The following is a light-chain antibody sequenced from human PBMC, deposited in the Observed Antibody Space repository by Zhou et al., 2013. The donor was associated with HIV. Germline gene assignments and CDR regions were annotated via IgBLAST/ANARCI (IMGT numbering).Light chain of an antibody. Sequence: IMLTQSPATLSLSPGERATLSCRAGQSVNNNYLAWYQQKPGQAPRLLIHDVSFRAAGIPDRFSGSGSETDFTLSISRLEPEDFAVYYCQQRSNWPPTWTFGQGTKVEIK. J-gene: IGKJ1*01. CDR2: DVS. V-gene: IGKV3D-20*02. CDR1: QSVNNNY. CDR3: QQRSNWPPTWT.